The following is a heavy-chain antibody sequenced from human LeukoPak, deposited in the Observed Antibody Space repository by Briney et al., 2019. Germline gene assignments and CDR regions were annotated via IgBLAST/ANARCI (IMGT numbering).Heavy chain of an antibody. J-gene: IGHJ3*02. D-gene: IGHD6-13*01. V-gene: IGHV1-8*01. CDR2: MNPNSGNT. CDR1: GYTFTSYD. Sequence: ASVKVSCKASGYTFTSYDINWVRQAPGQGLEWMGWMNPNSGNTGYAQKFQGRVTMTRNTSISTAYMELSSLRSEDTAVYYCARGRYSSSWYEGIDAFDIWGQGTMVTVSS. CDR3: ARGRYSSSWYEGIDAFDI.